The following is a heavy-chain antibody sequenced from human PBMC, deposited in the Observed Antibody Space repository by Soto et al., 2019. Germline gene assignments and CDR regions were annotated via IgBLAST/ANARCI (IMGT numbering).Heavy chain of an antibody. V-gene: IGHV3-23*01. CDR3: EKEITFCSSTSCYSTY. D-gene: IGHD2-2*01. CDR1: GFTFSSYA. CDR2: SSGSGGST. Sequence: EVQLLESGGGLVKTGGSLRLSCAASGFTFSSYAMSWVRQAPGKGLERVSASSGSGGSTYYADSVRGRFTISRDHSNNTLYLQMNSLRAADTAVYYCEKEITFCSSTSCYSTYGGQGTLVTVS. J-gene: IGHJ4*02.